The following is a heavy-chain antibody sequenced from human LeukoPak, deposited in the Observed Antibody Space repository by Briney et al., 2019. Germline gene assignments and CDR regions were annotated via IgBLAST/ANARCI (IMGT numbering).Heavy chain of an antibody. Sequence: GGSLRLSCAASGFTFSSSAMNWVRQAPGKGLEWVAHINPDGRDTYYVDSVKGRFTISRDNAQNSMYLQMNSLRVEDTAVYYCTSWGDTTAEYFQRWGQGTLVTVSS. CDR3: TSWGDTTAEYFQR. CDR1: GFTFSSSA. J-gene: IGHJ1*01. CDR2: INPDGRDT. V-gene: IGHV3-7*01. D-gene: IGHD2-21*02.